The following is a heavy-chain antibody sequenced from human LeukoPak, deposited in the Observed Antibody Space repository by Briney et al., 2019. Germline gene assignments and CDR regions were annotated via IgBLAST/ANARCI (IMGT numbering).Heavy chain of an antibody. J-gene: IGHJ4*02. CDR1: GYTFTSYY. CDR3: ARSSGYYETLDY. Sequence: ASVKVSCKASGYTFTSYYMHWVRQAPGQGLEWMGRINPNSGGTDYAQKFQGRVTMTRDTSISTAYMGLSRLRSDDTAVYYCARSSGYYETLDYWGQGTLVTVSS. CDR2: INPNSGGT. V-gene: IGHV1-2*06. D-gene: IGHD3-22*01.